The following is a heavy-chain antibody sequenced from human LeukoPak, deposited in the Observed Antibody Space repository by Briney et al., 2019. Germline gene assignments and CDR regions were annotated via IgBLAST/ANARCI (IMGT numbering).Heavy chain of an antibody. J-gene: IGHJ4*02. CDR3: AKHRYSSSTNYYFYS. Sequence: PSETLSLTCSVSGGSITTYYWSWLRQPAGKGLEWIGRINTSGSTNYNPSLQSRVPMSVDTSKNQFSLKRSSVTAAGTAVYYCAKHRYSSSTNYYFYSWGQGTLVTASS. CDR1: GGSITTYY. V-gene: IGHV4-4*07. CDR2: INTSGST. D-gene: IGHD6-6*01.